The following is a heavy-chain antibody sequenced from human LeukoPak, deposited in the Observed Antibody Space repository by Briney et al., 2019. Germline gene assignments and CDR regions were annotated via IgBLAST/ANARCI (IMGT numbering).Heavy chain of an antibody. CDR2: IYYSGST. V-gene: IGHV4-59*01. J-gene: IGHJ4*01. D-gene: IGHD2-8*01. CDR1: GGSINSYY. CDR3: TSGGMVSGDY. Sequence: PSETLSLTCTVSGGSINSYYWSWIRQPPGKGLERIGYIYYSGSTNYNPSLKSRVTISRDTSKNQFSLKLRTVTAADTAVYYCTSGGMVSGDYWGHGTLVTVSS.